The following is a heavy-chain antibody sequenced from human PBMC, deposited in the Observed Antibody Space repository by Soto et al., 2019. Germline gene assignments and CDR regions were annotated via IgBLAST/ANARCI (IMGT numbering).Heavy chain of an antibody. CDR2: IYYSGNT. V-gene: IGHV4-61*01. CDR1: GGSVSSGPYY. CDR3: ARHAPIAAAGTDWFDP. Sequence: SETLSLTCTVSGGSVSSGPYYWSWIRQPPGKGLEWIGYIYYSGNTNYNPTLKSRVTISVDTSKNQFSLKLSSVTAADTAVYYCARHAPIAAAGTDWFDPWGQGTLVTVSS. J-gene: IGHJ5*02. D-gene: IGHD6-13*01.